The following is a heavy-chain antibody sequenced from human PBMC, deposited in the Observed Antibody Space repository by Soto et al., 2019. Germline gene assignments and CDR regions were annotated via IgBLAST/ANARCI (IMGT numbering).Heavy chain of an antibody. J-gene: IGHJ4*02. CDR3: ASRKYRIAARPSSY. D-gene: IGHD6-6*01. V-gene: IGHV4-4*02. CDR1: SGSISSSNW. Sequence: LRRPLSLTCAVSSGSISSSNWWSWVRQPPGKGLEWIGEIYHSGSTNYNPSLKSRVTISVDKSKNQFSLKLSSVTAADSAVYYCASRKYRIAARPSSYWGQGTLVTVSS. CDR2: IYHSGST.